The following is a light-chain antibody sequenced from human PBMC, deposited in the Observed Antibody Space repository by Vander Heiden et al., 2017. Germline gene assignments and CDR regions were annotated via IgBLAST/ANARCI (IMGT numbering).Light chain of an antibody. CDR2: SAS. V-gene: IGKV1-39*01. Sequence: DIQMTQSPSSLSASVGDRITITCRASQSINSYLNWYQQKPGKAPRFLISSASTLQSGVPSRFSGSGSGTDFTLTIGSLQPEDFATYYCQQTYRTPYTFGQGSKLEI. CDR1: QSINSY. J-gene: IGKJ2*01. CDR3: QQTYRTPYT.